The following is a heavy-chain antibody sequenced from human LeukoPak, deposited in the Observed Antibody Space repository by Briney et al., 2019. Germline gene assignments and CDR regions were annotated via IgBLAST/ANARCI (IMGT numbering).Heavy chain of an antibody. CDR3: ARSRNYYGSGDY. CDR2: IYYTGKT. D-gene: IGHD3-10*01. V-gene: IGHV4-61*03. CDR1: GDSVSNGNYY. J-gene: IGHJ4*02. Sequence: PSQTPSLTCTVSGDSVSNGNYYWSWLRQPPGKALEWIGYIYYTGKTYYNPSLEGRVTILVDTSRNHFSVKLSSVTAADTAVYYCARSRNYYGSGDYWSQGTLVTVSS.